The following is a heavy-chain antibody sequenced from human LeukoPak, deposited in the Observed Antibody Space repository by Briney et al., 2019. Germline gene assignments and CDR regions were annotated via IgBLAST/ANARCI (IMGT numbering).Heavy chain of an antibody. CDR3: ASRNQYCGGDCFWAFDI. V-gene: IGHV3-21*01. Sequence: GGSLRLSCAASGFTFSTYSMNWVRQAPGKGLEWVSSISSSGSYIYYADSVKGRFTISRDNAKNSLYLQMNSLRAEDTAVYYCASRNQYCGGDCFWAFDIWGQGIMVTVSS. CDR2: ISSSGSYI. J-gene: IGHJ3*02. CDR1: GFTFSTYS. D-gene: IGHD2-21*02.